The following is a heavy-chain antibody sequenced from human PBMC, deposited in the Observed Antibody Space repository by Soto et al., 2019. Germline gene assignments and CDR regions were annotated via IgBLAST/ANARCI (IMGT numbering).Heavy chain of an antibody. CDR2: ISGSGGST. J-gene: IGHJ4*02. CDR3: AKDPIRITMIVVAPEY. V-gene: IGHV3-23*01. CDR1: GFTFSSYA. Sequence: PGGSLRLSCAASGFTFSSYAMSWVRQAPGKGLEWVSAISGSGGSTYYADSVKGRFTISRDNSKNTLYLQMNSLRAEDTALYYCAKDPIRITMIVVAPEYWGQGTLVTVSS. D-gene: IGHD3-22*01.